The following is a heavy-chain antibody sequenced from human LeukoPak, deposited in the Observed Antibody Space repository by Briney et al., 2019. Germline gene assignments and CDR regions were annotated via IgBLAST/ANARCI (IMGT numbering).Heavy chain of an antibody. J-gene: IGHJ4*02. Sequence: PSETLSLTCTVSGGSISTYYWNWIRQPPGKGLEWIGYIYYSGSTNYNPSLKSRVTISVDTSKSQFSLNLTSVTAADTAVYYCARGGNRKTFDNWGQGTLVTVSS. D-gene: IGHD2/OR15-2a*01. CDR2: IYYSGST. V-gene: IGHV4-59*12. CDR1: GGSISTYY. CDR3: ARGGNRKTFDN.